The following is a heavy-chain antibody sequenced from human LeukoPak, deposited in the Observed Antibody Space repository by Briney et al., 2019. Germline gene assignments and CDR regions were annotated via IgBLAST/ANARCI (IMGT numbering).Heavy chain of an antibody. Sequence: GGSLRLSCAASGFTFSDYYMSWIRQAPGKGLEWVANIKQDGSEKYYVDSVKGRFTISRDNAKNSLYLQMNSLRAEDTAVYYCARDFPVSYYYDSSGYSDYMDVWGKGTTVTVSS. CDR2: IKQDGSEK. J-gene: IGHJ6*03. V-gene: IGHV3-7*01. CDR3: ARDFPVSYYYDSSGYSDYMDV. D-gene: IGHD3-22*01. CDR1: GFTFSDYY.